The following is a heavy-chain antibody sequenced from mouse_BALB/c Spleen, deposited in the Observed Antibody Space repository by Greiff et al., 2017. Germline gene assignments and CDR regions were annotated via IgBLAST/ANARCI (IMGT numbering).Heavy chain of an antibody. V-gene: IGHV1-26*01. CDR3: ARRAYYGNPWFAY. D-gene: IGHD2-10*01. Sequence: EVKLQESGPELVKPGASVKISCKASGYTFTDYYMNWVKQSHGKSLEWIGLVNPNNGGTSYNQKFKGKATLTVDKSSSTAYMELRSLTSEDSAVYYCARRAYYGNPWFAYWGQGTLVTVSA. CDR1: GYTFTDYY. CDR2: VNPNNGGT. J-gene: IGHJ3*01.